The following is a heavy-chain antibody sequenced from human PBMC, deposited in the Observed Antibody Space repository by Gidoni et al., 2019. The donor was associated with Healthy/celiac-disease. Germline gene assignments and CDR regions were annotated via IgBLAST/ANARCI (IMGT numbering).Heavy chain of an antibody. J-gene: IGHJ6*02. CDR2: IYYSGST. D-gene: IGHD3-22*01. Sequence: QLQLQESGPGLVKPSETLSLTCTVSGGSISSSSYSWGWIRQPPGKGLEWIGSIYYSGSTYYNPSLKSRVTISVDTSKNQFSLKLSSVTAADTAVYYCARQAYDSSGYDYVPLWYYYYGMDVWGQGTTVTVSS. V-gene: IGHV4-39*01. CDR3: ARQAYDSSGYDYVPLWYYYYGMDV. CDR1: GGSISSSSYS.